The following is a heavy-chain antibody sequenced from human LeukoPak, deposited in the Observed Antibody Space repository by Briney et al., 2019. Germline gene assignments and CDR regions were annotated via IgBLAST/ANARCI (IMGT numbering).Heavy chain of an antibody. J-gene: IGHJ6*03. CDR2: INPNSGGT. D-gene: IGHD6-19*01. V-gene: IGHV1-2*02. CDR1: GYTSTGYY. CDR3: AREHEWLVYYYYYMDV. Sequence: VASVKVSCKASGYTSTGYYMHWVRQAPGQGLEWMGWINPNSGGTNYAQKFQGRVTMTRDTSISTAYMELSRLRSDDTAVYYCAREHEWLVYYYYYMDVWGKGTTVTVSS.